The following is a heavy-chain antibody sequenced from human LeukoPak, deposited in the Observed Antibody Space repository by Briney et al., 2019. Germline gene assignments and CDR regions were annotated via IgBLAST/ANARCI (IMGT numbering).Heavy chain of an antibody. Sequence: PSETLSLTCAAYGGSFSGYYWSWIRQPPGKGLEWIGEINHSGSTNYNPSLKSRVTISVDTSKNQFSLKLSSVTAADTAVYYCARTPSIAAALGGFVYWGQGTLVTVSS. V-gene: IGHV4-34*01. CDR3: ARTPSIAAALGGFVY. D-gene: IGHD6-13*01. J-gene: IGHJ4*02. CDR2: INHSGST. CDR1: GGSFSGYY.